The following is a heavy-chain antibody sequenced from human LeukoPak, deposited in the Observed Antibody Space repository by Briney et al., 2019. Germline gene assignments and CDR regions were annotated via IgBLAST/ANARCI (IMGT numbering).Heavy chain of an antibody. CDR3: ARAYGDYVFISVGHNWFDP. CDR2: INPDSGGT. D-gene: IGHD4-17*01. Sequence: ASVKVSCKASGYTFTGYYMHWVRQAPGHGLEWMGWINPDSGGTNYAQKFQGRVTMTRDTSISTAYMELSRLRSDDTAVYYCARAYGDYVFISVGHNWFDPWGQGTLVTVSS. CDR1: GYTFTGYY. J-gene: IGHJ5*02. V-gene: IGHV1-2*02.